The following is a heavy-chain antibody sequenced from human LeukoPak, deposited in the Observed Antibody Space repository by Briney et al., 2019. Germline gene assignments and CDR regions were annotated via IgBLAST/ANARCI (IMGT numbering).Heavy chain of an antibody. V-gene: IGHV4-59*01. D-gene: IGHD3-22*01. CDR3: AKSEDSSGYNSDAFDI. Sequence: SETLSLTCAVYGGSFSGYYWSWIRQPPGKGLEWIGYIYYSGSTNYNPSLKSRVTISVDTSKNQFSLKLSSVTAADTAVYYCAKSEDSSGYNSDAFDIWGQGTMVTVSS. CDR1: GGSFSGYY. CDR2: IYYSGST. J-gene: IGHJ3*02.